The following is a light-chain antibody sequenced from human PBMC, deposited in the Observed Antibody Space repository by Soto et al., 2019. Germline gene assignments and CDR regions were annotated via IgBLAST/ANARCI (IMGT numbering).Light chain of an antibody. CDR2: EGS. CDR1: SSDVGSYNL. Sequence: QSVLTQPASVSGSPGQSITISCTGTSSDVGSYNLVSWYQQHPGKAPKLMIYEGSKRPSGVSNRFSGSKSGNTASLTISGLQAEDEADYXCCSYAGSSTSLYVFGTGTKVTVL. J-gene: IGLJ1*01. V-gene: IGLV2-23*01. CDR3: CSYAGSSTSLYV.